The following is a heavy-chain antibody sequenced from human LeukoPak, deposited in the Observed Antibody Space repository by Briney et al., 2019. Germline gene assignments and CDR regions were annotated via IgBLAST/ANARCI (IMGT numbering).Heavy chain of an antibody. V-gene: IGHV3-21*04. D-gene: IGHD2-21*01. CDR3: AKDFRIGYSAHFDY. CDR2: ISTRSTYI. J-gene: IGHJ4*02. CDR1: GFTFSDYF. Sequence: NPGGSLRLSCAASGFTFSDYFMNWVRQAPGKGLEWVSSISTRSTYIYYADSVKGRFSISRDNSKNTLYLQMDSLRGEDTAVYYCAKDFRIGYSAHFDYWGQGALVTVSS.